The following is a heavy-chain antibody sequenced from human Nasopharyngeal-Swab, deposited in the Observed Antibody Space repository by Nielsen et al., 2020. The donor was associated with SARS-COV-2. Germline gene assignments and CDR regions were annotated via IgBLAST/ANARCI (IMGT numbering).Heavy chain of an antibody. J-gene: IGHJ6*02. V-gene: IGHV3-33*05. D-gene: IGHD2-15*01. CDR3: ARDWMMATWGYYYGMDV. CDR1: GFTFSSYG. CDR2: ISYDGNNK. Sequence: GGSLRLSCAASGFTFSSYGMHWVRQAPGKGLEWVAVISYDGNNKYYVDSVKGRFTISRDNSKKKLYLQMNSLRAEDTAVYYCARDWMMATWGYYYGMDVWGQGTTVTVSS.